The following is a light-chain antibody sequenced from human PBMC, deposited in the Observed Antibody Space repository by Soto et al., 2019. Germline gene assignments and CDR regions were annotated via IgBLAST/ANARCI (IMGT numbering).Light chain of an antibody. Sequence: QSALTQPASVSGSPGQSITISCTGTSSDVGGYNYVSWYQQHPGKAPKLKIYEVSNRPSGVSNRFSGSKSGNTASLTISGLQAEDEADYYCSSYTSSSNPYVFGTGTKLTVL. CDR2: EVS. J-gene: IGLJ1*01. CDR1: SSDVGGYNY. CDR3: SSYTSSSNPYV. V-gene: IGLV2-14*01.